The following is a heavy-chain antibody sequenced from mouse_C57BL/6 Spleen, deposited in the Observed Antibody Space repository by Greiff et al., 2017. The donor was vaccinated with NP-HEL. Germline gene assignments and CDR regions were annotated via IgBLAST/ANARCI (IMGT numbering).Heavy chain of an antibody. V-gene: IGHV1-19*01. CDR1: GYTFTDYY. D-gene: IGHD2-3*01. J-gene: IGHJ2*01. CDR3: ARDGYYAGYFDY. CDR2: INPYNGGT. Sequence: EVKLQQSGPVLVKPGASVKMSCKASGYTFTDYYMNWVKQSHGKSLEWIGVINPYNGGTSYNQKFKGKATLTVDKSSSPAYMELNSLTSEDSAVYYCARDGYYAGYFDYWGQGTTLTVSS.